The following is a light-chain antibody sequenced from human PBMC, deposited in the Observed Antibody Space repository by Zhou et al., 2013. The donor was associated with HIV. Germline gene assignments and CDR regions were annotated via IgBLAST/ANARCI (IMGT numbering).Light chain of an antibody. CDR1: QGIRSA. J-gene: IGKJ4*01. V-gene: IGKV1-13*02. CDR2: DAS. CDR3: QQFNSYLPLT. Sequence: GDRVTITCRASQGIRSALAWYQQKPGKAPKLLIYDASTLESGVPLRFSGSGSGTDFTLTISSLQPEDFATYYCQQFNSYLPLTFGGGTKVEIK.